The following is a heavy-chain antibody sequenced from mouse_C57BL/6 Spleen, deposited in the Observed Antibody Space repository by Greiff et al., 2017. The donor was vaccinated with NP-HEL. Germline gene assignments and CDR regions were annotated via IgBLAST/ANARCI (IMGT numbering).Heavy chain of an antibody. V-gene: IGHV2-2*01. D-gene: IGHD2-5*01. J-gene: IGHJ1*03. Sequence: QVQLKESGPGLVQPSQSLSITCTVSGFSLTSYGVHWVRQSPGKGLEWLGVIWSGGSTDYNAAFISRLSISKDNSKSQVFFKMNSLQADDTAIYYCARIVNSNYGYFDVWGTGTTVTVSS. CDR2: IWSGGST. CDR3: ARIVNSNYGYFDV. CDR1: GFSLTSYG.